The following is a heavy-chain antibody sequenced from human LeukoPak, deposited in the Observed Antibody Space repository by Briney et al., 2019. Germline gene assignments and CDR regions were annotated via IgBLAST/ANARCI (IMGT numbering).Heavy chain of an antibody. CDR1: GFTFSTYE. J-gene: IGHJ4*02. CDR2: VSSSGGTI. D-gene: IGHD4-17*01. V-gene: IGHV3-48*03. CDR3: ARGRVTGDYVRDFDY. Sequence: GGSLRLSCVASGFTFSTYEMNWVRQAPGKGLEWVSYVSSSGGTILYADSVKGRLTISRDNAKNSLYLQMSSLRAEDTAVYYCARGRVTGDYVRDFDYWGQGTLVTVSS.